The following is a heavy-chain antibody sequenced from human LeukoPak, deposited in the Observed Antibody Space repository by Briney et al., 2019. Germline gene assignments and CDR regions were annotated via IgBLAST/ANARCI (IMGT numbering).Heavy chain of an antibody. D-gene: IGHD4-11*01. J-gene: IGHJ3*02. CDR1: GGSISSYY. Sequence: AETLSLTCTVSGGSISSYYWSWIRQPAGKGLEWIGRIYTSGSTNYNPPLKSRVTMSVDTSKNQFSLKLSSVTAADTAVYYCARDNYMNQDAFDIWGQGTRVTVSS. CDR3: ARDNYMNQDAFDI. V-gene: IGHV4-4*07. CDR2: IYTSGST.